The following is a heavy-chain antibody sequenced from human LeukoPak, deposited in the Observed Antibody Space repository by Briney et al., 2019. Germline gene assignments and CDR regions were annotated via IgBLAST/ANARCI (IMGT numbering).Heavy chain of an antibody. V-gene: IGHV3-9*01. CDR1: GFTLNNHA. J-gene: IGHJ2*01. Sequence: PGRSLRLSCAASGFTLNNHAMHWVRQAPGKGLEWVSSVSWNSASIGYADSVKGRFTISRDNAKNSLYLQMTGLRPEDTAFYYSARDVYDSSGSYFWYFDLWGRGTLVTVSS. CDR2: VSWNSASI. D-gene: IGHD3-22*01. CDR3: ARDVYDSSGSYFWYFDL.